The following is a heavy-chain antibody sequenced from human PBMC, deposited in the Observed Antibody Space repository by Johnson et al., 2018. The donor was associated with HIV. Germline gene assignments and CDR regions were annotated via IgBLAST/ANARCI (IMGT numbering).Heavy chain of an antibody. D-gene: IGHD4-17*01. Sequence: QVQLVESGGGVVQPGGSLRVSCSASGFTFSSYAMSWVRQAAGKGLEWVAVISYDGSNEYYADSVKGRFTISRDNSKNTLYLQMSSLRAGDTAVYYCAKDRMYDYGDYGGAFDIWGQGTMVTVSS. CDR3: AKDRMYDYGDYGGAFDI. CDR2: ISYDGSNE. CDR1: GFTFSSYA. J-gene: IGHJ3*02. V-gene: IGHV3-30*04.